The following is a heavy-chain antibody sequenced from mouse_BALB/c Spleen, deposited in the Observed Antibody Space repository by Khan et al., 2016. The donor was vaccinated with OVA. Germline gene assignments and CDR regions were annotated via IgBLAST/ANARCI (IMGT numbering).Heavy chain of an antibody. Sequence: VELVESGPGLVAPSQSLSITCTVSGFSLSNYGIHWVRQPPGKGLEWLGVIWTGGITNYNSALMSSLIISKDNSKSQVFLKMNRLQTDDTAIYYCARSYDYDVGGFAYWGQGTLVTVSA. J-gene: IGHJ3*01. D-gene: IGHD2-4*01. CDR2: IWTGGIT. CDR1: GFSLSNYG. CDR3: ARSYDYDVGGFAY. V-gene: IGHV2-9*02.